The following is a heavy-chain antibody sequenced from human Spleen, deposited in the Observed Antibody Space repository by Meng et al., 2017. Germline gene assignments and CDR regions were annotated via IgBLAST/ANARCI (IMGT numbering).Heavy chain of an antibody. V-gene: IGHV3-30*19. CDR1: GFTFSSYG. CDR2: IWYDGSNK. Sequence: GGSLRLSCAASGFTFSSYGMHWVRQAPGKGLEWVAVIWYDGSNKYYADSVKGRFTISRDNSKNTLYLQMNSLRAEDTAVYYCARGSKSRLDYYDSSGYRFSNVLLIDYWGQGTLVTVSS. CDR3: ARGSKSRLDYYDSSGYRFSNVLLIDY. J-gene: IGHJ4*02. D-gene: IGHD3-22*01.